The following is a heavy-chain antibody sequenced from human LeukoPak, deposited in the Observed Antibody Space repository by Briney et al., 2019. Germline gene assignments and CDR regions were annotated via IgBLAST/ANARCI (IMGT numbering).Heavy chain of an antibody. CDR3: ARVVAVAGTEPYDP. V-gene: IGHV3-74*01. Sequence: GGSLRLSCADSGFTFNSYWMHWVRQAPGKGLVWVSRINSDGSSTSYADSVKGRFTISRDNAKNTLYLQMNSLRAEDTAVYYCARVVAVAGTEPYDPWGQGTLVTVSS. CDR1: GFTFNSYW. CDR2: INSDGSST. J-gene: IGHJ5*02. D-gene: IGHD6-19*01.